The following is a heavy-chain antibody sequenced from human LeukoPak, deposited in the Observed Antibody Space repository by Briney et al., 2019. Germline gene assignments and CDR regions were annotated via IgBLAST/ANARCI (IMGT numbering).Heavy chain of an antibody. CDR2: INPNSGGT. CDR1: GYTFTDYY. Sequence: GASVKVSCKASGYTFTDYYLHWVRQAPGQGLEWMGWINPNSGGTNYAQKFQGRVTMTSNTSISAAYMELSSLRSEDTAVYYCARGTYGSGSYYNYWGQGTLVTVSS. J-gene: IGHJ4*02. CDR3: ARGTYGSGSYYNY. D-gene: IGHD3-10*01. V-gene: IGHV1-2*02.